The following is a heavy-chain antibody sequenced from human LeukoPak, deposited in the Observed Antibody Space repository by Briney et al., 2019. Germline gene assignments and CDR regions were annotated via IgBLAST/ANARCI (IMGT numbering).Heavy chain of an antibody. CDR3: AKGDYYCSGSTFKNGMDV. CDR1: GFTFSSYA. V-gene: IGHV3-23*01. J-gene: IGHJ6*02. Sequence: GGSLRLSCAASGFTFSSYAMSWVRQAPGKGLERVSAVTASAGNTYYADSVKGRFTISRDNSKNTLYLQVNSLRAEDTAVYYCAKGDYYCSGSTFKNGMDVWGQGTTVTVSS. CDR2: VTASAGNT. D-gene: IGHD3-10*01.